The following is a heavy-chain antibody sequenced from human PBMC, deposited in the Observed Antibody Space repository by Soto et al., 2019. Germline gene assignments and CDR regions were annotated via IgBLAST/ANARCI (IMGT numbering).Heavy chain of an antibody. J-gene: IGHJ5*02. CDR2: ISGGGVTT. CDR3: AKGSGGDYGSRWFDP. Sequence: EVQLLESGGDLVQPGGSLRLSCTASGFTFSTHAMTWVRQAPGKGLEWVSAISGGGVTTYSADSVKGRFTISRDNFKNTLYLQMNSLRVEDTAVYYCAKGSGGDYGSRWFDPWGQGTLVSVSS. D-gene: IGHD4-17*01. CDR1: GFTFSTHA. V-gene: IGHV3-23*01.